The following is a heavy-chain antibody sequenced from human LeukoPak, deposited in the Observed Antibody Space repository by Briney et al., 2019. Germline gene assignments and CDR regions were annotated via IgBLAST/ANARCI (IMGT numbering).Heavy chain of an antibody. V-gene: IGHV1-24*01. CDR2: FDPEDGET. CDR3: ATPLDGAADFDY. J-gene: IGHJ4*02. Sequence: ASVKVSCKVSGYTLTELSMHWVRQAPGKGLEWMGGFDPEDGETIYAQKFQGRVTMTEDTSTDTAYMELSSLRSEDTAVYYCATPLDGAADFDYWGQGTLVTVSS. CDR1: GYTLTELS. D-gene: IGHD6-25*01.